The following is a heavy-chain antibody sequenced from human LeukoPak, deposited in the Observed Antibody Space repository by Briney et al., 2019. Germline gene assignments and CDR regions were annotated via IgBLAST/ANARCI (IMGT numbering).Heavy chain of an antibody. Sequence: GGSLRLSCAASGFTFSSYAMHWVRQAPGKGLEWVAVTSYDGSNKYYADSVKGRFTISRDNSKNTLYLQMNSLRAEDTAVYYCARDVPYYYDSSGYFDYWGQGTLVTVSS. CDR1: GFTFSSYA. V-gene: IGHV3-30*04. D-gene: IGHD3-22*01. CDR2: TSYDGSNK. J-gene: IGHJ4*02. CDR3: ARDVPYYYDSSGYFDY.